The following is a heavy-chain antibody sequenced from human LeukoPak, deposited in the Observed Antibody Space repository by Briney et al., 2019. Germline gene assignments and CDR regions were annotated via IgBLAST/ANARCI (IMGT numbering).Heavy chain of an antibody. CDR2: ISWNSGSI. J-gene: IGHJ4*02. V-gene: IGHV3-9*01. D-gene: IGHD2-2*01. CDR3: AKDRKGYCSSTSCYPFDY. CDR1: GFTFDDYA. Sequence: GRSLRLSCAASGFTFDDYAMHWVRHAPGKGLEWVSGISWNSGSIGYADSVKGRFTISRDNAKNSLYLQMNSLRAEDTALYYCAKDRKGYCSSTSCYPFDYWGQGTLVTVSS.